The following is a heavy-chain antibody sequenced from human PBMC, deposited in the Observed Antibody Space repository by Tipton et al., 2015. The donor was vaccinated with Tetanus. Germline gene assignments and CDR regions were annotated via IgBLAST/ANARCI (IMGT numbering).Heavy chain of an antibody. CDR1: XYNXXXYX. V-gene: IGHV5-51*01. CDR2: IYPGDSDX. CDR3: ARMYERNDNGDY. D-gene: IGHD2-8*01. J-gene: IGHJ4*02. Sequence: QLVQSGAEVKKPXXSLXXXCKXXXYNXXXYXXXWVXXXPGXXLEWXXMIYPGDSDXGYSPSFQGQVTLPVDKSSXTAYXXWSSXXASXXXMYXXARMYERNDNGDYWGQGTPXTVXS.